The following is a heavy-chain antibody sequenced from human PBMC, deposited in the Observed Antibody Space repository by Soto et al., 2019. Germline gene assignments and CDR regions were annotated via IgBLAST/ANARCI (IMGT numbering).Heavy chain of an antibody. CDR1: GFTFSSYG. V-gene: IGHV3-30*18. D-gene: IGHD2-2*01. J-gene: IGHJ6*03. Sequence: GGSLRLSCAASGFTFSSYGMHWVRQAPGKGLEWVAVISYDGSNKYYADSVKGRFTISRDNSKNTLYLQMNSLRAEDTAVYYCAKVQSVPLDAGYYYYYMDVWGKGTTVTVSS. CDR2: ISYDGSNK. CDR3: AKVQSVPLDAGYYYYYMDV.